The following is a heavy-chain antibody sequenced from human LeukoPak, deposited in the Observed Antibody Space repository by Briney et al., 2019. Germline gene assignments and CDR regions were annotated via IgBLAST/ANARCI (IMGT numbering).Heavy chain of an antibody. J-gene: IGHJ4*02. CDR1: GFTLSNAW. Sequence: GGSLRLSCAASGFTLSNAWTSWVRQAPGKGLEWVGRIKSKTDGGTTDYAAPVEGRFTISRDDSKNTLYLQMNSLKTEDTAVYYCTTRYSGSKVVDYWGQGTLVTVSS. CDR2: IKSKTDGGTT. CDR3: TTRYSGSKVVDY. D-gene: IGHD1-26*01. V-gene: IGHV3-15*01.